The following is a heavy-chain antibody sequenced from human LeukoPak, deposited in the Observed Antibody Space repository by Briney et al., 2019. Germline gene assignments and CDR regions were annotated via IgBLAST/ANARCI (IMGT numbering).Heavy chain of an antibody. CDR2: INPNSGDT. V-gene: IGHV1-2*02. CDR1: GYTFTGYY. J-gene: IGHJ3*02. CDR3: ARDRGGDAFDI. D-gene: IGHD3-10*01. Sequence: ASVKVSCKAFGYTFTGYYMHWVRQAPGQGLEWMAWINPNSGDTVSEQKFQGRVSMTYDTSISTAYMELNRLGSDDTAVYYCARDRGGDAFDIWGQGTMVTVSS.